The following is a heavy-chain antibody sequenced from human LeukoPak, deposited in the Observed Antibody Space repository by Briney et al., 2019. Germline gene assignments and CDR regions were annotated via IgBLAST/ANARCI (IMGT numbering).Heavy chain of an antibody. Sequence: PGGSLRLSCAASGFTFSSSAMSWVRQAPGKGLEWVSAISNNGGYTYYADSVQGRFTISRDNSKSTLCLQMNSLRAEDTAVYYCAKLTTVTADYWGQGTLVTVSS. J-gene: IGHJ4*02. CDR2: ISNNGGYT. V-gene: IGHV3-23*01. CDR3: AKLTTVTADY. CDR1: GFTFSSSA. D-gene: IGHD4-17*01.